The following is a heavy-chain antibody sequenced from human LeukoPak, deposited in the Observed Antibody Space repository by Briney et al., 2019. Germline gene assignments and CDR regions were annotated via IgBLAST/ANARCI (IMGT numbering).Heavy chain of an antibody. CDR3: AKNNGWFHLAQ. D-gene: IGHD6-19*01. V-gene: IGHV3-7*03. CDR2: IKSDGSAQ. CDR1: GFNFRDYW. J-gene: IGHJ4*02. Sequence: GGSLRLSYAASGFNFRDYWMDWVRQAPGKGLEWVGRIKSDGSAQYYVDSVKGRFSISRDNAENAVYLQMNSLRVEDTALYYCAKNNGWFHLAQWGQGTLVTVSS.